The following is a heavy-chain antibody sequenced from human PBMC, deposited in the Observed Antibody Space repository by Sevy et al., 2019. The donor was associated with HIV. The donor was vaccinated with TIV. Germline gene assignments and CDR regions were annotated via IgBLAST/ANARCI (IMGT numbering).Heavy chain of an antibody. Sequence: GGSLRLSCAASGFTFSSYAMSWVRQAPGKGLEWVSAISGSGGSTYYADSVKGRFTISRDNSKNTLYLQMNGLRAEDTAVYYCATGHPRVLMVYAIPPPEYWGQGTLVTVSS. CDR1: GFTFSSYA. J-gene: IGHJ1*01. CDR3: ATGHPRVLMVYAIPPPEY. V-gene: IGHV3-23*01. CDR2: ISGSGGST. D-gene: IGHD2-8*01.